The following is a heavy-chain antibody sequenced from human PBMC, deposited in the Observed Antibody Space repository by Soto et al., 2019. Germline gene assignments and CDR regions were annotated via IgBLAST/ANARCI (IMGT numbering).Heavy chain of an antibody. J-gene: IGHJ6*02. V-gene: IGHV3-23*01. D-gene: IGHD3-9*01. Sequence: GGSLRLSCAASGFTFSNAWINWVRQAPGKGLEWVSVISGSGGSTNYADSAKGRFTISRDNSVDTLYLQMNSLRAEDTAVYYCARVFYYDILTGKSYNMDVWGQGTTVTVSS. CDR2: ISGSGGST. CDR1: GFTFSNAW. CDR3: ARVFYYDILTGKSYNMDV.